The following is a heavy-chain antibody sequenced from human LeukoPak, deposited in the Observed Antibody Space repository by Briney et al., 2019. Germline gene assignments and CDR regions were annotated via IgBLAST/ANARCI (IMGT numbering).Heavy chain of an antibody. Sequence: PGGSLRLSYAASGFTFSGYDMHWIRQAPGKGLEWVAIIWYDGSNKYYADSVRGRFTISRDNSKNTLYLQMNSLRAEDTDVYYCVRYGTRDRAGGGWYRHYFDYWGQGTLVTVSS. J-gene: IGHJ4*02. CDR1: GFTFSGYD. CDR3: VRYGTRDRAGGGWYRHYFDY. CDR2: IWYDGSNK. V-gene: IGHV3-33*08. D-gene: IGHD6-19*01.